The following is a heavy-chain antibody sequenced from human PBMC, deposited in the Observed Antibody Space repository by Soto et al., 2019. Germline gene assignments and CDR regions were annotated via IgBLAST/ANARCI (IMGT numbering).Heavy chain of an antibody. V-gene: IGHV1-18*01. CDR3: ARDLGAQIVDY. J-gene: IGHJ4*02. CDR2: ISAYNGNT. Sequence: QVQLVQSGAEVKKPGASVKVSCKASGYTFTSYGISWVRQAPGQGLEWMGWISAYNGNTKNAQKLQGRVTMTTDTSTSPAYRELRSLRSDDTAVDYWARDLGAQIVDYWGQGTLGTVSS. D-gene: IGHD1-26*01. CDR1: GYTFTSYG.